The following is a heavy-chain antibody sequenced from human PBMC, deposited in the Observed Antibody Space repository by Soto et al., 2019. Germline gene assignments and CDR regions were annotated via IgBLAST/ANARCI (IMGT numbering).Heavy chain of an antibody. CDR2: INPNSGNT. V-gene: IGHV1-8*01. Sequence: SVKVSCKASVYTFPSYDINWVRQATGQGLEWMGWINPNSGNTGYAQKFQGRVTMTRNTSISTAYMELSSLRSEDTAVYYCAREVVAKINDYYYGMDVWGQGTTVTVSS. CDR3: AREVVAKINDYYYGMDV. J-gene: IGHJ6*02. D-gene: IGHD5-12*01. CDR1: VYTFPSYD.